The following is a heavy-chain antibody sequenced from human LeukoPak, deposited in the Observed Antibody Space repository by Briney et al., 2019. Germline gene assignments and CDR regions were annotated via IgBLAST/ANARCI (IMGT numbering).Heavy chain of an antibody. V-gene: IGHV3-30*02. CDR2: IRYDGSNK. Sequence: GGSLRLSCAASGFTFSGYGMHWVRQAAGKGLEWVAFIRYDGSNKYYADSVKGRFTISRDNSKNTLYLQMNSLRPEDTAVYYCARRPEDCSGNSCYTAPDYWGQRTLVTVSS. CDR1: GFTFSGYG. J-gene: IGHJ4*02. D-gene: IGHD2-15*01. CDR3: ARRPEDCSGNSCYTAPDY.